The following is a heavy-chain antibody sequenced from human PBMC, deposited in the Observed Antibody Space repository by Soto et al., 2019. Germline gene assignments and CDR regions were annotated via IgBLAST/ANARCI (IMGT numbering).Heavy chain of an antibody. V-gene: IGHV4-31*03. J-gene: IGHJ6*02. CDR3: ARAGGILTGYYEPLYLYGMDV. D-gene: IGHD3-9*01. CDR2: IYYSGST. CDR1: GGSISSGGYY. Sequence: QVQLQESGPGLVKPSQTLSLTCTVSGGSISSGGYYWSWIRQHPGKGLEWIGYIYYSGSTYYNPSLKSRVTISVDTSKNQFSLKLSSVTAADTAVYYCARAGGILTGYYEPLYLYGMDVWCQGTTVTVSS.